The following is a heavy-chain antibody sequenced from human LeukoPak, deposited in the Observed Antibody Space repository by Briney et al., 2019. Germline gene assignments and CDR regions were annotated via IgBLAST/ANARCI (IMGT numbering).Heavy chain of an antibody. Sequence: SQTLSLTCTVSGASISSGGYYWSWIRQPPGKGLEWIGEINHSGSTNYNPSLKSRVTISVDTSKNQFSLKLSSVTAADTAVYYCARGRITIFGVVISLRYNWFDPWGQGTLVTVSS. J-gene: IGHJ5*02. CDR3: ARGRITIFGVVISLRYNWFDP. CDR2: INHSGST. D-gene: IGHD3-3*01. V-gene: IGHV4-30-2*01. CDR1: GASISSGGYY.